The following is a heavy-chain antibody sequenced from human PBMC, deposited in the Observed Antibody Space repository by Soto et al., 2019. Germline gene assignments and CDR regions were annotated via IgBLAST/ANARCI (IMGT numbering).Heavy chain of an antibody. Sequence: SETLSLTCTVPGGSIRSYYWSWIRQPAGKGLEWIGRIYTSESTHYTPSFKSRVTMSVDTSKNQFSLKLSSVTASDTAVHYCARVREKDIVVVPAAIRFYYYYGMDVWGQGTTVTVSS. CDR3: ARVREKDIVVVPAAIRFYYYYGMDV. D-gene: IGHD2-2*02. CDR2: IYTSEST. CDR1: GGSIRSYY. J-gene: IGHJ6*02. V-gene: IGHV4-4*07.